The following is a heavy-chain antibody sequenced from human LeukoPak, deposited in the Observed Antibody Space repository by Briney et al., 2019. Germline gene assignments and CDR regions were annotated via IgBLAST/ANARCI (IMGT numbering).Heavy chain of an antibody. CDR2: IILIFGTA. CDR1: GGTFSSYA. V-gene: IGHV1-69*13. CDR3: ARESRSYDSSGCYWSY. D-gene: IGHD3-22*01. J-gene: IGHJ4*02. Sequence: SVKVSCKASGGTFSSYAISWVRQAPGQGLEWMGGIILIFGTANYAQKFQGRVTITADESTSTAYMELSSLRSEDTAVYYCARESRSYDSSGCYWSYWGQGTLVTVSS.